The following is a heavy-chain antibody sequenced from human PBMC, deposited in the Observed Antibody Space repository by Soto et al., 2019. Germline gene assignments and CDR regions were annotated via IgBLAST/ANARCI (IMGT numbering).Heavy chain of an antibody. CDR2: RYYRSKWDN. CDR3: ARRGGDRQYAFYX. V-gene: IGHV6-1*01. D-gene: IGHD2-21*02. CDR1: GDSVSSNGVT. Sequence: SQSLSLNCSISGDSVSSNGVTWNWIRQSPSIGLECVGSRYYRSKWDNDYAGSVKSRITIHPETAKKQISLQMNSVTPEDTPVYYCARRGGDRQYAFYXWGQGTMVTVS. J-gene: IGHJ3*02.